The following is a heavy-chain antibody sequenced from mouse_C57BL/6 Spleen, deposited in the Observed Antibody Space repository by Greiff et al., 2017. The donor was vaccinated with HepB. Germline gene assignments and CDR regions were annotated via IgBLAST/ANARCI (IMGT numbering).Heavy chain of an antibody. Sequence: EVKLVESGGGLVKPGGSLKLSCAASGFTFSDYGMHWVRQAPEKGLEWVAYISSGSSTIYYADTVKGRFTISRDNAKNTLFLQMTSLRSEDTAMYYCARPLDYYAMGYWGQGTSVTVSS. D-gene: IGHD6-1*01. V-gene: IGHV5-17*01. J-gene: IGHJ4*01. CDR3: ARPLDYYAMGY. CDR2: ISSGSSTI. CDR1: GFTFSDYG.